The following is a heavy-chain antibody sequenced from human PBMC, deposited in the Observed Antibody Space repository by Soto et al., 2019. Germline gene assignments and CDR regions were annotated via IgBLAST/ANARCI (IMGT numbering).Heavy chain of an antibody. V-gene: IGHV3-30-3*01. CDR3: ARVSRAMILVVITVSFDY. D-gene: IGHD3-22*01. CDR2: ISNDGSNK. Sequence: GGSLRLSCAASGFTFISYAMHWVRQAPGKGLEWVAVISNDGSNKNYADSVKGRFTISRDNSKNTLYLQMNSLRAEDTAVYYCARVSRAMILVVITVSFDYWGQGTLVTVSS. J-gene: IGHJ4*02. CDR1: GFTFISYA.